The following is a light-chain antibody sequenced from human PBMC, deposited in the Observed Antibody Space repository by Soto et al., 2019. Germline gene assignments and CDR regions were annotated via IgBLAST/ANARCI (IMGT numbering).Light chain of an antibody. V-gene: IGKV1-39*01. J-gene: IGKJ4*01. CDR1: RSISSH. CDR3: QQSYSTPPLT. CDR2: TAS. Sequence: DIQMTHSPSSLSASVGDTVTIIRRASRSISSHLNWYQQKSGKAPKLMMYTASSLQSGVPSRFSGSVSGTDFTLTIGSLQPEDFAAYYCQQSYSTPPLTFGGGTKVDI.